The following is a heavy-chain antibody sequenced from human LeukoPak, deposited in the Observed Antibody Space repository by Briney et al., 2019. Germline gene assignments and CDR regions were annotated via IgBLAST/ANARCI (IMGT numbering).Heavy chain of an antibody. V-gene: IGHV4-38-2*02. Sequence: SETLSLTCTVPGYSISSGYYWGWIRQPPGKGLEWIGSIYHSGSTYYNPSLKSRVTISVDTSKNQFSLKLSSVTAADTAVYYCARPGYDFWSGYYFDYWGQGTLVTVSS. D-gene: IGHD3-3*01. CDR1: GYSISSGYY. CDR2: IYHSGST. CDR3: ARPGYDFWSGYYFDY. J-gene: IGHJ4*02.